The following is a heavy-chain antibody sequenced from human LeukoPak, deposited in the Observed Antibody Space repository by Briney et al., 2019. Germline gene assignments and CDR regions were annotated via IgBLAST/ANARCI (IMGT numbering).Heavy chain of an antibody. CDR2: INHTGST. V-gene: IGHV4-34*01. J-gene: IGHJ5*02. Sequence: SETLSLTCAVCGGSFSDYSWSWIRQPPGKGLACIGEINHTGSTRYNPSLKSRVTLLVDTSKNQFSLKLSSVTAADTAVYYCARHDCDSSRCSVNWFDPWGQGTLVTVSS. CDR1: GGSFSDYS. D-gene: IGHD2/OR15-2a*01. CDR3: ARHDCDSSRCSVNWFDP.